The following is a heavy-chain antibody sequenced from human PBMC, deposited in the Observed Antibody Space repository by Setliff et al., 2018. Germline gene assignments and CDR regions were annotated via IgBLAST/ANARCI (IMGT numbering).Heavy chain of an antibody. Sequence: GGSLRLSCAASGFLYSNNAFHWVRQTPGKGLEWVAVISYDGSNKYYADSVKGRFTISRDNSRNTLYLQMNSLKTEDTAVYYCTTSPISSGWHSNFDYNMDVWGQGTTVTVSS. CDR2: ISYDGSNK. CDR3: TTSPISSGWHSNFDYNMDV. CDR1: GFLYSNNA. J-gene: IGHJ6*02. D-gene: IGHD6-19*01. V-gene: IGHV3-30-3*01.